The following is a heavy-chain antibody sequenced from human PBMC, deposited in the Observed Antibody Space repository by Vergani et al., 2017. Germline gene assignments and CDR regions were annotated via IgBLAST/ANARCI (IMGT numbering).Heavy chain of an antibody. V-gene: IGHV4-38-2*02. Sequence: VQLQESGPGLVKPSETLSLTCTVSGYSISSGYYWGWIRQPPGKGLEWIGSIYHSGRTYYNPSLKSRVTISVDTSKNQFSVKLSSVTAAVTAVYYCARETTMVPFDPWGQGTLVTVAS. CDR2: IYHSGRT. CDR1: GYSISSGYY. D-gene: IGHD3-10*01. CDR3: ARETTMVPFDP. J-gene: IGHJ5*02.